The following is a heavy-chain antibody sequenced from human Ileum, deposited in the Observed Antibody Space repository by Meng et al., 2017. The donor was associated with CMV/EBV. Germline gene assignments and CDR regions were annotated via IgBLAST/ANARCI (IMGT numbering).Heavy chain of an antibody. V-gene: IGHV4-4*07. CDR3: ARGSSSWAFDY. Sequence: QESCPRLVHPSQVLSLPLTVAGAVISGVYWSRIRQPASRGLEWFGRVYSSRSTDYNPSLQSRITMSVSTSKNQFSLQLSSVTAADTAVYYCARGSSSWAFDYWGQGTLVTVSS. CDR2: VYSSRST. CDR1: GAVISGVY. J-gene: IGHJ4*02. D-gene: IGHD2-2*01.